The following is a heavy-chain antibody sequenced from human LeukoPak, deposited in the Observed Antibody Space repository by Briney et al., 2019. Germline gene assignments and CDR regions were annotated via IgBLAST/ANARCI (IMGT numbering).Heavy chain of an antibody. D-gene: IGHD6-13*01. CDR1: GFTFSSYA. CDR2: FSGSGGST. CDR3: AKDVIAAAGPSLNWFDP. Sequence: GGSLRLSCAASGFTFSSYAMSWVRQAPGKGLEWVSAFSGSGGSTYYADSVKGRFTISRDNSKNTLYLQMNSLRAEDTAVYYCAKDVIAAAGPSLNWFDPWGQGTLVTVSS. J-gene: IGHJ5*02. V-gene: IGHV3-23*01.